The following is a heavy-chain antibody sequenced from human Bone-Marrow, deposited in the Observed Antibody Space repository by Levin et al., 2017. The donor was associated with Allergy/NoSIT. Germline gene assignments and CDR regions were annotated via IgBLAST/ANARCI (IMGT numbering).Heavy chain of an antibody. CDR1: GGSISSDNYY. V-gene: IGHV4-30-4*01. CDR2: TYYNGST. J-gene: IGHJ4*02. Sequence: PSETLSLTCTVSGGSISSDNYYWTWIRQPPGKGLECIGYTYYNGSTYYNPSLKSRVTISVDTSKNQFSLKLDSVTAADTAVYYCARVRDGYNFGDYYFDYWGQGTLVIVSS. D-gene: IGHD5-24*01. CDR3: ARVRDGYNFGDYYFDY.